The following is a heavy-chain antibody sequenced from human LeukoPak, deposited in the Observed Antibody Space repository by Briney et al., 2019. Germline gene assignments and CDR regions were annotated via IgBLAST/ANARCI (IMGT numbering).Heavy chain of an antibody. CDR3: AKRNYYDSSGNQYYLDY. J-gene: IGHJ4*02. CDR2: TYTGGST. V-gene: IGHV3-53*01. CDR1: GFTVSSNY. D-gene: IGHD3-22*01. Sequence: GGSLRLSCAAAGFTVSSNYMTWVRQAPGKGLEWVSVTYTGGSTYYADSVKGRFTISRDNSKNTLYLQMNSLRAEDTAVYYCAKRNYYDSSGNQYYLDYWGQGTLVTVSS.